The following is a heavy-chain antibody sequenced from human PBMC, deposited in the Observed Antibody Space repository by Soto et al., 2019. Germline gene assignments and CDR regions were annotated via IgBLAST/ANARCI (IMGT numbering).Heavy chain of an antibody. D-gene: IGHD3-3*01. CDR2: IYPGDSDT. Sequence: PGESLKISCKGSGYSFTSYWIGWVRQMPGKGLEWMGIIYPGDSDTRYSPSFQGQVTISADKSISTAYLQWSSLKASDSAMYYCARHRASYDFWTGPSLDYWGQGTLVTVSS. J-gene: IGHJ4*02. CDR1: GYSFTSYW. V-gene: IGHV5-51*01. CDR3: ARHRASYDFWTGPSLDY.